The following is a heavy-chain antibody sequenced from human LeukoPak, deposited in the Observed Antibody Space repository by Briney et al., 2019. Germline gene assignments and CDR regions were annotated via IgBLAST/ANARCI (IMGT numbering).Heavy chain of an antibody. J-gene: IGHJ3*02. CDR2: LYYTGRT. V-gene: IGHV4-59*01. CDR1: GGSISSFY. CDR3: ASGYSYGFDAFDI. Sequence: SETLSLTCTVSGGSISSFYWSWIRQPPGKGLEWIGYLYYTGRTNYNPTLKSRVTISVDTSKNQFSLRLSTVAAADTAVHYCASGYSYGFDAFDIWGQGTMVTVSS. D-gene: IGHD5-18*01.